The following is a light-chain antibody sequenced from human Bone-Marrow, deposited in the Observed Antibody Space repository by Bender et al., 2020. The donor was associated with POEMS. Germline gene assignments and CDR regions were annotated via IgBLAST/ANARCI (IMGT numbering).Light chain of an antibody. J-gene: IGLJ3*02. CDR1: SSDVGTYNL. CDR3: SSYTSSTTWV. V-gene: IGLV2-14*02. CDR2: EVI. Sequence: QSALTQPASVSGSPGQSITISCTGTSSDVGTYNLVSWYQQRPGEAPKLLIYEVIKRPSGVPDRFSGSKSGNTASLTISGLQADDEADYYCSSYTSSTTWVFGGGTKLTVL.